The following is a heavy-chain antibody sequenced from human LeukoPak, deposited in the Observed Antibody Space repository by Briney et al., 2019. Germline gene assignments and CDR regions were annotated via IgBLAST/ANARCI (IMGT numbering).Heavy chain of an antibody. CDR2: ISAYNSNS. V-gene: IGHV1-18*01. Sequence: ASVKVSCKASGYTFTSYGISWVRQAPGQGLEWMCWISAYNSNSNYAQTLQGRVTMTTDTSTSTAYMELRSLRSEDTAVYYCARDPGSSSSSSFDYWGQGTLVTVSS. J-gene: IGHJ4*02. D-gene: IGHD6-6*01. CDR3: ARDPGSSSSSSFDY. CDR1: GYTFTSYG.